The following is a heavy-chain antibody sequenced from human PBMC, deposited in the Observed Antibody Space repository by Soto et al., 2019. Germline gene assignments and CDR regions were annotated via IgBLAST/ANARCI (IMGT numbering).Heavy chain of an antibody. Sequence: QPGGSLRLSCAASGFTFSSYAMSWVRQAPGKGLEWVSAISGSGGSTYYADSVKGRFTISRDNSKNTLYLQMNSLRAEDTAVYYCAKVGYTMPEPRDYFDYWGQGTLVTVSS. V-gene: IGHV3-23*01. D-gene: IGHD2-2*01. J-gene: IGHJ4*02. CDR2: ISGSGGST. CDR3: AKVGYTMPEPRDYFDY. CDR1: GFTFSSYA.